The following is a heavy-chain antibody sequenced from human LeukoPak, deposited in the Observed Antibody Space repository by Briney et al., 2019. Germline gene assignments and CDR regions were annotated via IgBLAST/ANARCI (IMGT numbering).Heavy chain of an antibody. J-gene: IGHJ4*02. V-gene: IGHV4-39*07. CDR3: ARGQNDY. Sequence: PSETLSLTCTVSGGSVSSHTYYWGWIRQPPGKGLEWIGSMHYIGSSYYNPSLKSRVTISVDTSKNQFSLKLSSVTAADTAVYYCARGQNDYWGQGTLVTVSS. CDR2: MHYIGSS. CDR1: GGSVSSHTYY.